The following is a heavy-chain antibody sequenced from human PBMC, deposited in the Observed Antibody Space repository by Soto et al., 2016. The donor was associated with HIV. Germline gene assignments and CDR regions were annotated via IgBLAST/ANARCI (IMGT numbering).Heavy chain of an antibody. J-gene: IGHJ6*02. V-gene: IGHV3-20*04. CDR1: GFTFDDYG. D-gene: IGHD3-10*01. CDR2: INWNGGST. CDR3: ARDRGYYYGSGSSKAVYYYGMDV. Sequence: EVQLVESGGGVVRPGGSLGLSCAASGFTFDDYGMSWVRQAPGKGLEWVSGINWNGGSTTYADSVKGRFTISRDNAENFLYLQMSSLRAEDTALYYCARDRGYYYGSGSSKAVYYYGMDVWGQGTTVTVSS.